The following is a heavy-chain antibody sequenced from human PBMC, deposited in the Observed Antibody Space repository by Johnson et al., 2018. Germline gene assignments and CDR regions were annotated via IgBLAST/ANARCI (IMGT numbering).Heavy chain of an antibody. V-gene: IGHV3-30-3*01. CDR2: ISYDGSNK. CDR3: ASRHPDYHMDV. J-gene: IGHJ6*03. Sequence: VQLVESGGGVVQPGRSLRLSCAASGFTFSSYAMHWVRQAPGKGLEWVAVISYDGSNKYYADSVKGRFTISRDNSKNMLYPQMNSLRAEDTAVYYCASRHPDYHMDVWGKGTTVTVSS. CDR1: GFTFSSYA.